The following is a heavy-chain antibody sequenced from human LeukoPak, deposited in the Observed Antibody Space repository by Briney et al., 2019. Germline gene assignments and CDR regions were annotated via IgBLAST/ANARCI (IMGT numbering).Heavy chain of an antibody. V-gene: IGHV3-7*03. Sequence: PGGSLRLSCAASGFAFSSYWMSWVRQAPGKGLEWVAKIKQEGSEKYYVDSVKGRFTISRDNAKNSLYLQMNSLRAEDTAVYYCARASSDYDILTGQYYFDYWGQGTLVTVSS. J-gene: IGHJ4*02. D-gene: IGHD3-9*01. CDR3: ARASSDYDILTGQYYFDY. CDR2: IKQEGSEK. CDR1: GFAFSSYW.